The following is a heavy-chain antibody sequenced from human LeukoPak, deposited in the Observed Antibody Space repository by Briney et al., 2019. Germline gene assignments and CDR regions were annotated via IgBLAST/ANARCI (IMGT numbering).Heavy chain of an antibody. CDR1: GFTVSSFS. J-gene: IGHJ3*01. Sequence: GSLRLSCAASGFTVSSFSMNWVRQAPGKGLEWVSSITSSRSYIYYADSVKGRFTISRDNAKNSLYLQMDSLRAEDTAVYYCARDRGGSSWYNVGALDVWGHGTMVTVSS. D-gene: IGHD6-13*01. CDR2: ITSSRSYI. V-gene: IGHV3-21*01. CDR3: ARDRGGSSWYNVGALDV.